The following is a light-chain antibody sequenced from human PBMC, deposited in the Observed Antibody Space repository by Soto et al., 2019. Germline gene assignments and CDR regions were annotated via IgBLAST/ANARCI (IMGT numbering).Light chain of an antibody. J-gene: IGLJ2*01. V-gene: IGLV2-8*01. Sequence: QSALTQPPSASGSPGQSVTISCTGTSSDVGSYNFVSWYQQHPGKAPKLMIYDVSKRPSGVPDRFSGSKSGNTASLTVSGLQAEDEADYYCSSYVGTNTVVFGGGTKVTVL. CDR2: DVS. CDR1: SSDVGSYNF. CDR3: SSYVGTNTVV.